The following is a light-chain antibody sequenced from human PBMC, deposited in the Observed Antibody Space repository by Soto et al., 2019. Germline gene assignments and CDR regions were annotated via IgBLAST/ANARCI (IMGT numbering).Light chain of an antibody. CDR2: HVS. CDR1: SSDVGGYNY. Sequence: QSVLTQPASVSGSPGQSITISCTGSSSDVGGYNYVSWYQQYPGKAPKLIIYHVSNPPSGVSDRFSGSKSGNSASLTISGLKYEDEADYYCSSYTTTSTYVFGTGTKVXVL. V-gene: IGLV2-14*01. J-gene: IGLJ1*01. CDR3: SSYTTTSTYV.